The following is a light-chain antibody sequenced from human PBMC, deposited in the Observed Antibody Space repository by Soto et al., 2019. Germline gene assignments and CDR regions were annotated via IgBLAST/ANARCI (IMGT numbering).Light chain of an antibody. Sequence: QSALTQPPSASGSPGQSVTISCTGTSSDVGGHNFVSWYQQHPGKAPKLMIYEVSKRPSGVPDRFSGSKSGNTASLTVSGLQAEDEADYYCSSYAGSNNWVFGGGPKLTVL. CDR3: SSYAGSNNWV. V-gene: IGLV2-8*01. CDR2: EVS. CDR1: SSDVGGHNF. J-gene: IGLJ3*02.